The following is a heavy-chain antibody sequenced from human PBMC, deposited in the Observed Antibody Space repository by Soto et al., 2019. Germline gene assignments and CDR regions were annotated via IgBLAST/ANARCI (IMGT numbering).Heavy chain of an antibody. CDR3: AKERSSGWSLDY. CDR2: ISGSGDST. Sequence: EVQLLASGGGLVQPGGSLRLSFAASGFTFSTYAMNWVRQAPGKGLEWVSGISGSGDSTYYADSVKGRFTVSRDNSKNTLYLQMNSLRAEYTAVFYCAKERSSGWSLDYWGQGTLVTVSS. J-gene: IGHJ4*02. D-gene: IGHD6-19*01. V-gene: IGHV3-23*01. CDR1: GFTFSTYA.